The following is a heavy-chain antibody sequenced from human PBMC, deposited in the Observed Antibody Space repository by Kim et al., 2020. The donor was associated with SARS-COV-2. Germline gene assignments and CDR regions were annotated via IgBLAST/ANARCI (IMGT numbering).Heavy chain of an antibody. J-gene: IGHJ4*02. CDR1: GYTFTSYA. CDR3: ARDPMSYGSGSYYPIYFDY. D-gene: IGHD3-10*01. V-gene: IGHV1-3*01. Sequence: ASVKVSCKASGYTFTSYAMHWVRQAPGQRLEWMGWINAGNGNTKYSQKFQGRVTITRDTSARTAYMELSSLRSEDTAVYYCARDPMSYGSGSYYPIYFDYWGQGTLVTVSS. CDR2: INAGNGNT.